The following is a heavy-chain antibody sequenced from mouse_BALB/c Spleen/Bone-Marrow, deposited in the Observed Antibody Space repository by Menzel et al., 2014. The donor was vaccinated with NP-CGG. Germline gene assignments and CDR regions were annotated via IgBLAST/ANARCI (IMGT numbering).Heavy chain of an antibody. V-gene: IGHV5-17*02. D-gene: IGHD1-1*01. CDR3: ARDYGYAMDY. Sequence: DVKLVESGGGLVQPGGSRKLSCAASGVTFXSFGMHWVRQAPEKGLEWVAYISSGSSTIYYADTVKGRFTISRDNPKNALFLQMTNLRSEDTAMYYCARDYGYAMDYWGQGTSVTVSS. J-gene: IGHJ4*01. CDR1: GVTFXSFG. CDR2: ISSGSSTI.